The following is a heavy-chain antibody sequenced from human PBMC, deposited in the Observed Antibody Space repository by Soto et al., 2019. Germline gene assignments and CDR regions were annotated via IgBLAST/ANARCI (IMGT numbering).Heavy chain of an antibody. D-gene: IGHD4-4*01. CDR2: INADYGNT. CDR1: GYTFTNYG. V-gene: IGHV1-18*04. CDR3: ARKSLSNFNWFDP. J-gene: IGHJ5*02. Sequence: QLQLVQSGTELKKPGASVKVSCKASGYTFTNYGITWVRQAPGQGLEWMGWINADYGNTNYEQKFQGRVTMTTDTSTNTAYMELRSLRSADTAVYYCARKSLSNFNWFDPWGQGTLVTVSS.